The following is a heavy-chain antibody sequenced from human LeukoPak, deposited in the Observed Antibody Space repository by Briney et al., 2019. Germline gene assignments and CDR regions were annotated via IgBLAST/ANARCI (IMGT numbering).Heavy chain of an antibody. CDR1: GGSISSGCYY. V-gene: IGHV4-31*03. D-gene: IGHD3-10*01. CDR3: ASHRTTRSGSLHSDN. CDR2: IYYSGST. J-gene: IGHJ4*02. Sequence: SETLSLTCTVSGGSISSGCYYWSWLRQHPGKGLEWIGYIYYSGSTYYNPSLKSRVTISVDTPKNQFSLKLSSVTAADTAAYYCASHRTTRSGSLHSDNWGQGTLVTVSS.